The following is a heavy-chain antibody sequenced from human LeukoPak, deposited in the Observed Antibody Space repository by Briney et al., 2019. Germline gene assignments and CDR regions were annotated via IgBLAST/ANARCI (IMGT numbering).Heavy chain of an antibody. V-gene: IGHV3-9*01. D-gene: IGHD3-10*01. CDR1: GFTFDDYA. CDR3: ANVLLWFGESVDY. CDR2: ISWNSGTI. Sequence: PGGSLRLSCAASGFTFDDYAMHWVRQAPGKGLEWVSGISWNSGTIRYADSVKGRFTISRDNSKNTLYLQMNSLRAEDTAVYYCANVLLWFGESVDYWGQGTLVTVSS. J-gene: IGHJ4*02.